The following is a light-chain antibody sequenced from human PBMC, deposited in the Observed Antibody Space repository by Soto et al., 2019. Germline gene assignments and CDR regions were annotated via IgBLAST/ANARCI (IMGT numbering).Light chain of an antibody. Sequence: QAASVSGSPGQSITISCTGTSSDVGSYALVSWFQQHPGKAPKVIIYEGSKRPSGVSNRFSGSNSGNTASLTISGLQAEDESDYYCCSYAGNSAVVFGGGTKLTVL. CDR2: EGS. V-gene: IGLV2-23*01. J-gene: IGLJ2*01. CDR3: CSYAGNSAVV. CDR1: SSDVGSYAL.